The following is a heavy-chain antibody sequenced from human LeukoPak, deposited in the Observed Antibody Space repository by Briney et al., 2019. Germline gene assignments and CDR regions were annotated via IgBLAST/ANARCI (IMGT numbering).Heavy chain of an antibody. CDR1: GFTFSDYY. Sequence: PGGSLRLSCAASGFTFSDYYMNRVRQAPGKGLEWVANIKQDGSEKYYVDSVKGRFTISRDNAKNSLYLQMNSLRAEDTAVYYCARGVVVPAAPKDYYYYYMDVWGKGTMVTVSS. CDR2: IKQDGSEK. J-gene: IGHJ6*03. V-gene: IGHV3-7*01. CDR3: ARGVVVPAAPKDYYYYYMDV. D-gene: IGHD2-2*01.